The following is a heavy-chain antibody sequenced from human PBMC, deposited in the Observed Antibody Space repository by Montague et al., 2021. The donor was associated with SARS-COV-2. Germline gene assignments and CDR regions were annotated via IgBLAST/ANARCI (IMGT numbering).Heavy chain of an antibody. Sequence: SETLSLTCTVSGGSVNSGTYYWGWIRQPPGKGLVWIAYMYSSGSTNYNPSRKSRATMSVDTSRNQLSLKLSSVTAADTAVYYRARGGLYRSGGRCNTFDIWGQGTMVIFSS. V-gene: IGHV4-61*01. J-gene: IGHJ3*02. D-gene: IGHD2-15*01. CDR2: MYSSGST. CDR3: ARGGLYRSGGRCNTFDI. CDR1: GGSVNSGTYY.